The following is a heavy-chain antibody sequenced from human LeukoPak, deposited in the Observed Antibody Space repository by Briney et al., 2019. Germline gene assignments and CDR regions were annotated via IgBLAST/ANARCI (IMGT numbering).Heavy chain of an antibody. CDR2: ISGDGGST. V-gene: IGHV3-43*02. CDR1: GFSFDDFA. Sequence: GGFLRLSCAASGFSFDDFAMHWVRQAPGKALEWVSLISGDGGSTYYADSVKGRFTISRDNSKNSLYLQMNSLRIEDTALYYCAKDIGRVFGGPDYWGQGTLVAVSS. J-gene: IGHJ4*02. D-gene: IGHD3-10*01. CDR3: AKDIGRVFGGPDY.